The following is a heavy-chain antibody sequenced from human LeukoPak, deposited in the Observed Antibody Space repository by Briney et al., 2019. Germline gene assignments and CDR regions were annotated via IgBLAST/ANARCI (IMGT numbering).Heavy chain of an antibody. D-gene: IGHD1-26*01. J-gene: IGHJ6*03. CDR2: IRSKANSYAT. CDR1: GFTFSGSA. Sequence: PGGSLRLSCAASGFTFSGSAMHWVRQASGKGLEWVGRIRSKANSYATAYAASVKGRFTISRDDSKNTAYLQMNSLKTEDTAVYYCTRQHARISGSYPPYYYYYYMDVRGKGTTVTVSS. V-gene: IGHV3-73*01. CDR3: TRQHARISGSYPPYYYYYYMDV.